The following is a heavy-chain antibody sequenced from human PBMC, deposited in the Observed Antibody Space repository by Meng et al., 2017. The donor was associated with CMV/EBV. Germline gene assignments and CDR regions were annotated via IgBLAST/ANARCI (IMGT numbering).Heavy chain of an antibody. Sequence: GESLKISCAASGFTFSSYSMNWVRQAPGKGLEWVSYISSSSSTIYYADSVKGRFTISRDNAKNSLYLQMNSLRAEDTAVYYCARDRWVGATRFFQHWGQGTLVTVSS. V-gene: IGHV3-48*04. CDR1: GFTFSSYS. CDR2: ISSSSSTI. CDR3: ARDRWVGATRFFQH. D-gene: IGHD1-26*01. J-gene: IGHJ1*01.